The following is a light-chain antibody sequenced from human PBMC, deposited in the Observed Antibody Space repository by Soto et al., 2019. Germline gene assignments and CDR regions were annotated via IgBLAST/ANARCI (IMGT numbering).Light chain of an antibody. CDR2: EVS. Sequence: QSVLTQPASVSGSPGQSITISCTGTSSDVGAYNLVSWYQHHPGKAPKLLISEVSNRPSGVSDRFSGSKSGNTASLAISGLQAEDEADYYRASLTTTSFVFGTGTKVTVL. CDR1: SSDVGAYNL. J-gene: IGLJ1*01. V-gene: IGLV2-14*01. CDR3: ASLTTTSFV.